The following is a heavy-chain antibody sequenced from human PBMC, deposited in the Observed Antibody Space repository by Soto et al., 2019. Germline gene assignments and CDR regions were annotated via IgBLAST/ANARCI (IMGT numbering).Heavy chain of an antibody. CDR2: ISSSSSYI. J-gene: IGHJ4*02. CDR3: ARDRDTAPDY. CDR1: GFTFSSYS. D-gene: IGHD5-18*01. V-gene: IGHV3-21*01. Sequence: VGSLRLSCAASGFTFSSYSMNWVRQAPGKGLEWVSSISSSSSYIYYADSVKGRFTISRDNAKNSLYLQMNSLRAEDTAVYYCARDRDTAPDYWGQGTLVTVSS.